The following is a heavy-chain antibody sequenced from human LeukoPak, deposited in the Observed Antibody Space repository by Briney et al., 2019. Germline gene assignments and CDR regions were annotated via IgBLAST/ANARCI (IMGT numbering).Heavy chain of an antibody. CDR1: GYSSSSGYY. CDR2: IYHSGST. CDR3: ARRWELLTEFDY. V-gene: IGHV4-38-2*01. Sequence: SETLSLTCAASGYSSSSGYYWGWIRQPPGKGLEWIGSIYHSGSTYYNPSLKSRVTISVDTSKNQFSLKLSSVTAADTAVYYCARRWELLTEFDYWGQGTLVTVSS. J-gene: IGHJ4*02. D-gene: IGHD1-26*01.